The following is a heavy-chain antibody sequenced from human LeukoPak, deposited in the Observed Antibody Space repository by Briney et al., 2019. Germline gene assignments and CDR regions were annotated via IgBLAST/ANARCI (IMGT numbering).Heavy chain of an antibody. CDR1: GYTFTSYG. Sequence: ASVKVSCKASGYTFTSYGISWVRQAPGQGLEWMGWISAYNGNTNYAQKLQGRVTMTTDTSTSTAYMEPRSLRSDDTAVYYCARGGVVVPAASSYYYYGMDVWGQGTTVTVSS. J-gene: IGHJ6*02. V-gene: IGHV1-18*01. D-gene: IGHD2-2*01. CDR2: ISAYNGNT. CDR3: ARGGVVVPAASSYYYYGMDV.